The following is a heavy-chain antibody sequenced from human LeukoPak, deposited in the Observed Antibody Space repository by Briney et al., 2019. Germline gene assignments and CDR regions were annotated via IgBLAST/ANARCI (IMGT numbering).Heavy chain of an antibody. J-gene: IGHJ5*02. CDR2: IGGSGAST. CDR3: ARGGSRPDT. CDR1: GFTFVNHA. V-gene: IGHV3-23*01. Sequence: GGSLRLSCTASGFTFVNHAMTWVRQAPGKGLEWVSAIGGSGASTYYADSVKGRFTISRDNSKNTLYLQMDSLRAEDTAVYYCARGGSRPDTWGQGTLVTVSS.